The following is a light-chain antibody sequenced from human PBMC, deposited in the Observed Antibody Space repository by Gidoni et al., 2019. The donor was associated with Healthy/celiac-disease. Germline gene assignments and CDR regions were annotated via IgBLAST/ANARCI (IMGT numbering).Light chain of an antibody. CDR2: AAS. J-gene: IGKJ4*01. Sequence: DIQMTQSPSSLSASVGDRVTITCRASQSISSYLNLYKQQPGKAPQLLIYAASSLQSGVPSRFSGSGSGTDFTLTISSLQPEDFATYYCQQSYSTPLTFGGGTKVEIK. CDR1: QSISSY. V-gene: IGKV1-39*01. CDR3: QQSYSTPLT.